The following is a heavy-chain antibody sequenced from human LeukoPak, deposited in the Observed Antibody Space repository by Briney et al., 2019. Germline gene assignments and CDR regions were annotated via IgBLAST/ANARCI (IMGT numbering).Heavy chain of an antibody. D-gene: IGHD2-21*02. CDR3: ARQADPRYCGGDGYFFDY. CDR2: IIPIFGTA. CDR1: GGTFSSYS. J-gene: IGHJ4*02. Sequence: ASVKVSCKASGGTFSSYSISWVRQAPGQRLEWMGRIIPIFGTANYAQKFQGRVTITTNESTSTAYMELSSLRSENTAVYYCARQADPRYCGGDGYFFDYWGQGTLVTVSS. V-gene: IGHV1-69*05.